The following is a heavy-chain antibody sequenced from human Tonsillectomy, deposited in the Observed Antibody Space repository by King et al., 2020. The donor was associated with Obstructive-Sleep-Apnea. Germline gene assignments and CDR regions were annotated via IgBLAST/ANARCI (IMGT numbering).Heavy chain of an antibody. Sequence: VQLVQSWTEVKKPVASVKVSCKVSGYTLTELSMHWVRQAPGKGLEWMGGFDPEDGETIYAQKFQGRVTMTEDTSTDTAYMELSSLRSEDTAVYYCATDQTYSSHRALHYWGQGTLVTVSS. CDR1: GYTLTELS. D-gene: IGHD6-13*01. V-gene: IGHV1-24*01. CDR2: FDPEDGET. CDR3: ATDQTYSSHRALHY. J-gene: IGHJ4*02.